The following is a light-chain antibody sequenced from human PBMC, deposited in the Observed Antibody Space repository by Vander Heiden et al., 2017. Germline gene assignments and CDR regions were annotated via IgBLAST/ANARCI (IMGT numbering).Light chain of an antibody. V-gene: IGKV2-28*01. Sequence: IVMTQSPLSLPVTPGEPASISCRSSQSLLHNNGYNYLDWYLQKPGQSPQLLNYLGSNRASGVPDRFSGSGSGTDFTLKISRVEAEDVGVFYCMQALQTPQYTFGQGTKLEIK. CDR3: MQALQTPQYT. CDR2: LGS. J-gene: IGKJ2*01. CDR1: QSLLHNNGYNY.